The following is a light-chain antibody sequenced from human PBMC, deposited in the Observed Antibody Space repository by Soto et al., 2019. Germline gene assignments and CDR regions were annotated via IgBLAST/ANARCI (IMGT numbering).Light chain of an antibody. Sequence: EIVMTQSPATLSVSPGERATLSCRASQSISSALAWYQQKPGQSPRLLIYGASTRATGIPARFSGSGSGTECTLTISSLQSEDFAVYYCQQDNNWPPYTFGQGTKLEIK. CDR2: GAS. V-gene: IGKV3-15*01. J-gene: IGKJ2*01. CDR3: QQDNNWPPYT. CDR1: QSISSA.